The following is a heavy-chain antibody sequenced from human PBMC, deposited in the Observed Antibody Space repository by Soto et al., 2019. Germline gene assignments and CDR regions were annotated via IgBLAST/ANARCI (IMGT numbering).Heavy chain of an antibody. CDR2: IYYSGST. J-gene: IGHJ5*02. CDR3: ARQGGSSTVWFDP. CDR1: GGSISSSSYY. D-gene: IGHD6-6*01. V-gene: IGHV4-39*01. Sequence: QLQLQESGPGLVKPSETLSLTCTVSGGSISSSSYYWVWIRQPPGKGLEWIGSIYYSGSTYYNPSLKSRVTISVDTSKNQFSLNLSYVTAADTAVYYCARQGGSSTVWFDPWGQGTLVTVAA.